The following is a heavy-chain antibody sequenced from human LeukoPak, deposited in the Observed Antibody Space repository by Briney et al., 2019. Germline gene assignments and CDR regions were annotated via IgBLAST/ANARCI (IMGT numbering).Heavy chain of an antibody. V-gene: IGHV3-23*01. J-gene: IGHJ4*02. CDR3: AKDGRDGYNYWDY. CDR2: FSGSGGST. Sequence: GGSLRLSCAASRFSFSSYAMSWVRQAPGKGLEWVSAFSGSGGSTYYADSVKGRFTILRDNSKNTLYLQMNSLRAEDTAVYYCAKDGRDGYNYWDYWGQGTLVTVSS. CDR1: RFSFSSYA. D-gene: IGHD5-24*01.